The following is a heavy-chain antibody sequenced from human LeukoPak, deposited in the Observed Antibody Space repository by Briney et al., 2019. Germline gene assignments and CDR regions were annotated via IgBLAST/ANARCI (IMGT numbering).Heavy chain of an antibody. V-gene: IGHV3-48*04. CDR2: ISSSRSTI. CDR1: GFTFSTYN. D-gene: IGHD6-13*01. Sequence: GGSLRLSCAASGFTFSTYNMNWVRQAPGKGLEWVSYISSSRSTIYYADSVKGRFTISRDNARNSLYLQMNSLRAEDTAVYCCARDGESRAEYSSRPNWFDPWGQGTLVTVSS. CDR3: ARDGESRAEYSSRPNWFDP. J-gene: IGHJ5*02.